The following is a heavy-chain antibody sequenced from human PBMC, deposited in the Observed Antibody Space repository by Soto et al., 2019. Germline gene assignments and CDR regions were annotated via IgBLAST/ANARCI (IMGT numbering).Heavy chain of an antibody. CDR1: GFTFSSYE. J-gene: IGHJ5*02. V-gene: IGHV3-48*03. Sequence: SLRLSCAASGFTFSSYEMNWVRQAPGKGLEWVSYISSSGSTIYYADSVKGRFTISRDNANNSLYLQMNSLRAEDTAVYYCARASGWYWFAPWGQGTLVTVSS. CDR3: ARASGWYWFAP. CDR2: ISSSGSTI. D-gene: IGHD6-19*01.